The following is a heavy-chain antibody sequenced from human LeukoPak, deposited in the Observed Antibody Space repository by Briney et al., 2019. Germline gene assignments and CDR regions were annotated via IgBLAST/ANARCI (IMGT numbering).Heavy chain of an antibody. CDR1: GFTFSSYG. J-gene: IGHJ6*03. D-gene: IGHD3-10*01. CDR3: AKEGDGSGSYYTYYYYYYMDV. CDR2: IRFDGSNK. V-gene: IGHV3-30*02. Sequence: GGSLRLSCAASGFTFSSYGMHWVRQAPGKGLEWVAFIRFDGSNKYYADSVKGRVTISRDNSKNTQYLQMNSLRAEDTAVYYCAKEGDGSGSYYTYYYYYYMDVWGKGTTVTISS.